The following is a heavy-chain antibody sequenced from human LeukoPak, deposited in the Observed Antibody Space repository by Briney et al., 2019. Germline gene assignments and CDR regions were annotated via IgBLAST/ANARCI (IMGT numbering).Heavy chain of an antibody. V-gene: IGHV4-59*08. CDR1: GGSISSDY. D-gene: IGHD2-2*01. J-gene: IGHJ4*02. CDR3: ARQASCSGTNCYPFDY. Sequence: PSETLSLTCTVSGGSISSDYWSWIRQPPGKGLEWIGWISYSGSTTYNPSLKTRVTMSLDTSKNQFSLKLSSVTAADTAVYYCARQASCSGTNCYPFDYWGQGTLVTVSS. CDR2: ISYSGST.